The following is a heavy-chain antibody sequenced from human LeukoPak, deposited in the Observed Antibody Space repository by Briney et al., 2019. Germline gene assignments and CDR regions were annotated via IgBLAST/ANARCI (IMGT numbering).Heavy chain of an antibody. CDR1: GGSFSGYY. Sequence: SETLSLTCAVYGGSFSGYYWSWIRQPPGKGLEWIGYIYYSGSTNYNPSLKSRVTISVDTSKNQFSLKLSSVTAADTAVYYCARGIPTVGAYDYWGQGTLVTVSS. CDR2: IYYSGST. V-gene: IGHV4-59*08. CDR3: ARGIPTVGAYDY. J-gene: IGHJ4*02. D-gene: IGHD1-26*01.